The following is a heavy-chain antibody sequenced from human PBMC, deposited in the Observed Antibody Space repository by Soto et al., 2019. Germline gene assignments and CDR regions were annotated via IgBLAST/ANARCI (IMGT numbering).Heavy chain of an antibody. CDR1: GFTFRGKS. V-gene: IGHV3-30-3*01. J-gene: IGHJ5*02. Sequence: GGSLRLSCAASGFTFRGKSMHWVRQAPGKGLEWVALVSPDGSQTFYADSVRGRFTISRDNSKNTAYLQMNSLRAEDTSLYFCATNMDSTWLLTSWGQGTLVTGSS. D-gene: IGHD6-13*01. CDR2: VSPDGSQT. CDR3: ATNMDSTWLLTS.